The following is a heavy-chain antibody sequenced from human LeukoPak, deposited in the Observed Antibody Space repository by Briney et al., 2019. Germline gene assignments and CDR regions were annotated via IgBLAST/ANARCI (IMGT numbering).Heavy chain of an antibody. CDR3: ARRVAGYEFDF. V-gene: IGHV3-23*01. J-gene: IGHJ4*02. CDR1: GFTFSSYA. D-gene: IGHD5-18*01. Sequence: PGGSLRLTCAATGFTFSSYAMSWVRQAPGKGLEWVSAISGSGGSTYYADSVKGRFTISRDNSKNTLYLQMNSLRAEHTAVYHCARRVAGYEFDFWGQGTLVTVSS. CDR2: ISGSGGST.